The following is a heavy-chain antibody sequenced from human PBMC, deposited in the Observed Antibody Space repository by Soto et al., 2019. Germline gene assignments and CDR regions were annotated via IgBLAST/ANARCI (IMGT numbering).Heavy chain of an antibody. J-gene: IGHJ3*02. CDR2: IAGTSYYT. Sequence: QVQLVESGGGLVEPGGSLRLSCGASGFTFSDYYMTWIRQAPGKGLEWVSYIAGTSYYTNYTDSVKGRFIISRDNAKSSLYSQMKSLRAENTAVYYCARAKSSGRDDAFDIWGQGTVVTVSS. CDR1: GFTFSDYY. V-gene: IGHV3-11*05. D-gene: IGHD1-26*01. CDR3: ARAKSSGRDDAFDI.